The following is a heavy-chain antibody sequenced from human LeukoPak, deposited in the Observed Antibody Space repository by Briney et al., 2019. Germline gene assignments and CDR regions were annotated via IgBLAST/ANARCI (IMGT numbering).Heavy chain of an antibody. CDR1: GFSLSTSGVG. J-gene: IGHJ5*02. D-gene: IGHD2-2*02. CDR3: AHSLIVVVPAAIFWFDP. Sequence: SGPTLVKPTRTLTLTCTFCGFSLSTSGVGVGWIRQPPGKALEWLALYYWTDDKRYSPSLKSRLTIPKDNSKNQVVLTMTNMDPVDTARYYFAHSLIVVVPAAIFWFDPWGQGTLVTVSS. V-gene: IGHV2-5*01. CDR2: YYWTDDK.